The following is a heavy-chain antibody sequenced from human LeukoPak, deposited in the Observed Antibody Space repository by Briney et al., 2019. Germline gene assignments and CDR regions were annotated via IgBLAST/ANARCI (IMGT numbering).Heavy chain of an antibody. CDR1: GFTFSSYS. CDR3: ARDVSGRPYYYYYYMDV. J-gene: IGHJ6*03. CDR2: INWNGGST. D-gene: IGHD5-12*01. Sequence: PGGSLRLSCAASGFTFSSYSMNWVRQAPGKGLEWVSGINWNGGSTGYADSVKGRFTISRDNAKNSLYLQMNSLRAEDTALYYCARDVSGRPYYYYYYMDVWGKGTTVTVSS. V-gene: IGHV3-20*04.